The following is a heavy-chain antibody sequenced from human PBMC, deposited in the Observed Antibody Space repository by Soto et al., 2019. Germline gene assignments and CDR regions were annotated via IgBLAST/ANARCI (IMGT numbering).Heavy chain of an antibody. CDR2: IHHTGST. Sequence: QVQLQESGPGLVKPSETLSLTCAVSGGSVSSTDWWTWVRQTPGKGLEWIGEIHHTGSTTYNPSLKSRVTLSVDKSMYQFALTLRSVTAADTAVYYCAGVRNNKVAFNYWGQGTLV. D-gene: IGHD1-1*01. V-gene: IGHV4-4*02. CDR3: AGVRNNKVAFNY. J-gene: IGHJ4*01. CDR1: GGSVSSTDW.